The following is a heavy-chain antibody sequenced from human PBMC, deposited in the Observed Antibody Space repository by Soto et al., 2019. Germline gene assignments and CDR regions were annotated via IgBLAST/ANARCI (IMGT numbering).Heavy chain of an antibody. V-gene: IGHV4-59*01. Sequence: SETLSLTCTLSGGSISGYYWSWIRQPPGKGLEWIGYVYYSGSTKYNPSLESRVTISVDMSNSQFSLMLTSVTAADTAVYYCAKYRRTDAEGYRLDFWGQGTLVTVSS. J-gene: IGHJ4*02. CDR3: AKYRRTDAEGYRLDF. D-gene: IGHD5-12*01. CDR2: VYYSGST. CDR1: GGSISGYY.